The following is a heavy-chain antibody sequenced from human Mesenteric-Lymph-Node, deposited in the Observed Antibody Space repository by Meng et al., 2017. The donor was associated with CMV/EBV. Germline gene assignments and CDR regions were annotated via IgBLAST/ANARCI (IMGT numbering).Heavy chain of an antibody. CDR2: INHSGST. D-gene: IGHD3-10*01. CDR1: ASY. V-gene: IGHV4-34*01. J-gene: IGHJ4*02. CDR3: ARGRQYYGSGSYPPWAFYFDY. Sequence: ASYWSWIRPPPGKGLEWIGEINHSGSTNYNPSLKSRVTISVDTSKNQFSLKLSSVTAADTALYYCARGRQYYGSGSYPPWAFYFDYWGQGTLVTVSS.